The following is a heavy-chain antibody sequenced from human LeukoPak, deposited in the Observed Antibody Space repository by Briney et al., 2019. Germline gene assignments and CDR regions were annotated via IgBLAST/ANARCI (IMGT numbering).Heavy chain of an antibody. CDR3: AREYFTVRGVFDY. D-gene: IGHD3-10*01. CDR2: ISYDGSNK. V-gene: IGHV3-30*04. CDR1: GLTFSSYA. J-gene: IGHJ4*02. Sequence: GRSLRLSCAASGLTFSSYAMHWVRQAPGKGLEWVAVISYDGSNKYYADSVKGRFTISRDNSKNTLYLQMNSLRAEDTAVYYCAREYFTVRGVFDYWGQGTLVTVSS.